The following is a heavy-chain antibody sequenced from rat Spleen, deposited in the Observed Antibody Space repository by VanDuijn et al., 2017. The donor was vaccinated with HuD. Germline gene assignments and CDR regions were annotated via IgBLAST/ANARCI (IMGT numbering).Heavy chain of an antibody. D-gene: IGHD1-2*01. Sequence: QVQLKESGPGLVQPSQTLSLTCTVSGFSLTSNGVNWVRQPPGKGLEWIASISSGGSTYYNSALKSRLSISRDTSKSQVFLKMNSLQTEDTAIYFCTRVPIAEISTSFDYWGQGVMVTVSS. CDR3: TRVPIAEISTSFDY. CDR2: ISSGGST. CDR1: GFSLTSNG. V-gene: IGHV2S12*01. J-gene: IGHJ2*01.